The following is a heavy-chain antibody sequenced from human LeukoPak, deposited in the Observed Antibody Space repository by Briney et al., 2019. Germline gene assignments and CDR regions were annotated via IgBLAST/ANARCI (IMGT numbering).Heavy chain of an antibody. CDR1: GGTFSSYA. V-gene: IGHV1-69*06. D-gene: IGHD3-16*01. CDR2: IIPIFGTA. Sequence: PVKVSCKASGGTFSSYAISWVRQAPGQGLEWMGGIIPIFGTANYAQKFQGRVTITADKSTSTAYMELSSLRSEDTAVYYCARALPDALGGIGNAFDIWGQGTVVTVSS. J-gene: IGHJ3*02. CDR3: ARALPDALGGIGNAFDI.